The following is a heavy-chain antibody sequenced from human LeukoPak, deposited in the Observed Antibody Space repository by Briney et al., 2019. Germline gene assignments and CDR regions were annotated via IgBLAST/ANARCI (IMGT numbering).Heavy chain of an antibody. J-gene: IGHJ4*02. V-gene: IGHV3-30-3*01. Sequence: GRSLRLSCAASGFTFSSYAMHWVRQAPGKGLEWVAVISYDGSNKYYADSVKGRFTISRDNSKNTLHLQMNSLRAEDTAVYYCARDFSDYGYDYWGQGTLVTVSS. CDR1: GFTFSSYA. CDR2: ISYDGSNK. D-gene: IGHD4-17*01. CDR3: ARDFSDYGYDY.